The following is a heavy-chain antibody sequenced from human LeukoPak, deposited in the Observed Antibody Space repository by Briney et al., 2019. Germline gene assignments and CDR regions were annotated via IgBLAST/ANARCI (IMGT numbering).Heavy chain of an antibody. CDR2: ISAYNGNT. Sequence: ASVKVSCKASGYTFTSYGISWVRQAPGQGLEWMGWISAYNGNTNYAQKLQGRVTMTTDTSTSTAYMELRSLRSDDTAVYYCARPANRGYDFWSGYLYWGQGTLVTVSS. J-gene: IGHJ4*02. CDR1: GYTFTSYG. D-gene: IGHD3-3*01. CDR3: ARPANRGYDFWSGYLY. V-gene: IGHV1-18*01.